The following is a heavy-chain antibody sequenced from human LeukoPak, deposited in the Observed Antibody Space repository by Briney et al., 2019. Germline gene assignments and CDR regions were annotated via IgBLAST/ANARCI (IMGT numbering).Heavy chain of an antibody. J-gene: IGHJ5*02. CDR2: ISAYNGNT. CDR1: GYTFTGYY. CDR3: AGNSGSYPEFDP. Sequence: ASVKVSCKASGYTFTGYYMHRVRQAPGQGLEWMGWISAYNGNTNYAQKLQGRVTMTTDTSTSTAYMELRSLRSDDTAVYYCAGNSGSYPEFDPWGQGTLVTVSS. V-gene: IGHV1-18*04. D-gene: IGHD1-26*01.